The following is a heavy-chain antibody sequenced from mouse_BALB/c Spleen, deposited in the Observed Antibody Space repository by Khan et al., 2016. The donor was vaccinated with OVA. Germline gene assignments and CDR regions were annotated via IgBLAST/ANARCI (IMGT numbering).Heavy chain of an antibody. CDR2: IWGDGST. V-gene: IGHV2-6-7*01. D-gene: IGHD2-2*01. CDR1: GFSLTGYG. CDR3: AREGYPAGLAY. J-gene: IGHJ3*01. Sequence: QVQLKESGPGLVAPSQSLSITCTVSGFSLTGYGVNWVRQPPGKGLEWLGMIWGDGSTDYNSDLNTRMSISKDNTKSQVFFKMNSLLTDDTARYFCAREGYPAGLAYWGQGTLVTVSA.